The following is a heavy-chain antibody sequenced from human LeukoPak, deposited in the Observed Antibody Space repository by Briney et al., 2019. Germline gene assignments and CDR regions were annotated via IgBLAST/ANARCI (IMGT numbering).Heavy chain of an antibody. Sequence: GGSLRLSCAASGFTFSNSAMSWVRQAPGKGLEWVSISDSDGSTYYADSVKGRFTISRDNSKNTLYLQMNSLRAEDTAVYYCAKDTDGYNKDWGQGTLVTVSS. J-gene: IGHJ4*02. CDR3: AKDTDGYNKD. CDR2: SDSDGST. D-gene: IGHD5-24*01. V-gene: IGHV3-23*01. CDR1: GFTFSNSA.